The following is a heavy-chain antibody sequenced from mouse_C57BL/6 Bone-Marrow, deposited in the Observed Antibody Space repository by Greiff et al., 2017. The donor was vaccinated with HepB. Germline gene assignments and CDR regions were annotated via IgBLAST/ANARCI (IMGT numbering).Heavy chain of an antibody. D-gene: IGHD2-4*01. CDR1: GYTFTSYW. CDR2: INPSSGYT. J-gene: IGHJ1*03. Sequence: QVQLKQSGAELAKPGASVKLSCKASGYTFTSYWMHWVKQRPGQGLEWIGYINPSSGYTKYNQKFKDKATLTADKSSSTAYMQLSSLTYEDSAVYYCANYDSPRYFDVWGTGTTVTVSS. V-gene: IGHV1-7*01. CDR3: ANYDSPRYFDV.